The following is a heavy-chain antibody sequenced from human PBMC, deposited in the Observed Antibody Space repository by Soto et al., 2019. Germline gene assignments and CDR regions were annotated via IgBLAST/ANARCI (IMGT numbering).Heavy chain of an antibody. Sequence: QTLSLTCAISGDSVSSNSATWNLIRESPSRGLEWLGRTYYRSKWFSEYALSVKSRITINPDTSKNQFSLQLNSVTPEDTAVYYCARETLQGAVTDYWGQGTLVTVSS. CDR1: GDSVSSNSAT. CDR3: ARETLQGAVTDY. D-gene: IGHD3-16*02. CDR2: TYYRSKWFS. V-gene: IGHV6-1*01. J-gene: IGHJ4*02.